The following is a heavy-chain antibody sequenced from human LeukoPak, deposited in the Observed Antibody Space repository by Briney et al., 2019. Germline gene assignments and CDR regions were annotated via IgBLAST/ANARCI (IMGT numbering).Heavy chain of an antibody. J-gene: IGHJ4*02. Sequence: GASVKVSCKASGYTFTGYYMHWVRQAPGQGLEWMGWINPNSGGTNYAQKFQGRVTMTRDTSISTAYMELSRLRSDDTAVYYCARDDYGDYVGTGDYWGQGTLVTVSS. D-gene: IGHD4-17*01. CDR3: ARDDYGDYVGTGDY. CDR2: INPNSGGT. CDR1: GYTFTGYY. V-gene: IGHV1-2*02.